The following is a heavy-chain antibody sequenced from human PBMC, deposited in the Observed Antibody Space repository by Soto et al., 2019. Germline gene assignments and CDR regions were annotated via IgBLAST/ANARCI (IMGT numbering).Heavy chain of an antibody. CDR2: IAFTGSAT. CDR3: LGEVDTGRLVAFDL. CDR1: GLRFHHHA. V-gene: IGHV3-23*05. D-gene: IGHD5-18*01. Sequence: GTLRLPGATSGLRFHHHAVLWVRQAPGKGLEWVSAIAFTGSATYYADSVKGRFTMSRDNSKNILYLQMNSVRVDETALYYYLGEVDTGRLVAFDLWGHGTKVSV. J-gene: IGHJ4*01.